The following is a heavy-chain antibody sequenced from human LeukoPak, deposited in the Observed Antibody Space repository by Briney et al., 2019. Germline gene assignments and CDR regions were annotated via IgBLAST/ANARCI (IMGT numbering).Heavy chain of an antibody. J-gene: IGHJ4*02. CDR1: GGSFSGYY. D-gene: IGHD3-10*01. CDR2: INHSGST. V-gene: IGHV4-34*01. CDR3: ARGEVIISY. Sequence: SETLSLTCAVYGGSFSGYYWSWIRQPPGKGLEWIGEINHSGSTNYNPSLKSRVTISVDTSKNQFSLKLSSVTAADTAVYYCARGEVIISYWGQGTLDTVSS.